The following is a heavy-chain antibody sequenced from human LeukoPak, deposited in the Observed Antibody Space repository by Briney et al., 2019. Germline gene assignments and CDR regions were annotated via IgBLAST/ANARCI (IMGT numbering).Heavy chain of an antibody. D-gene: IGHD5-18*01. CDR1: GFSVSTFA. Sequence: PGGSLRLSCAASGFSVSTFALHWVRQAPGKGLEWVGIISFDGRSQYYADSVKGRFTISRDNSKNTVYLQMNSLRADDTAVYYCATLPPTAHLHSYPFDYWGQGTLVTVSS. CDR2: ISFDGRSQ. CDR3: ATLPPTAHLHSYPFDY. J-gene: IGHJ4*02. V-gene: IGHV3-30*04.